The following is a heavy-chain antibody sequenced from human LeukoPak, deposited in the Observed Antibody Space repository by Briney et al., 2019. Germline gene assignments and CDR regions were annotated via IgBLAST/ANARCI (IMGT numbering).Heavy chain of an antibody. V-gene: IGHV4-39*01. J-gene: IGHJ5*02. CDR3: ARHYGP. D-gene: IGHD3-10*01. CDR2: IYDSGST. Sequence: SETLSLTCAVYGGSFSRYSWSWIRQPPGKGLEWIGSIYDSGSTYYNPSLKSRVTISVDTSKNQFSLKLNSVTAADTAVYYCARHYGPWGQGTLVTVSS. CDR1: GGSFSRYS.